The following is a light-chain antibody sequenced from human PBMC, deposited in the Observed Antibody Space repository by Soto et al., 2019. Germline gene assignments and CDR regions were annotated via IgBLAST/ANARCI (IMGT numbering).Light chain of an antibody. J-gene: IGKJ5*01. CDR3: QQSDGLPIT. CDR1: QDISNY. V-gene: IGKV1-33*01. CDR2: DAS. Sequence: DIQMTQSPSSLSASVGDRVTITCRASQDISNYLNWYQQRPGKAPKLLIYDASNLERGVPSRFSGTRSGTHFTFAITGLQPEDVATYYCQQSDGLPITFGQGTRLEI.